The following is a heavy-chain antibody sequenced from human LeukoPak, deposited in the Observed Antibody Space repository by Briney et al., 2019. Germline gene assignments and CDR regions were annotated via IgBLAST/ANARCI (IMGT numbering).Heavy chain of an antibody. CDR3: AKGARDDYGDYFSWFDP. Sequence: GGSLRLSCAASGFTFSSYGMHWVRQAPGKGLEWVAVIWYDGSNKYYADSVKGRVTISRDNSKNTLYLQMNSLRAEDTAVYYCAKGARDDYGDYFSWFDPWGQGTLVTVSS. CDR1: GFTFSSYG. D-gene: IGHD4-17*01. CDR2: IWYDGSNK. V-gene: IGHV3-30*02. J-gene: IGHJ5*02.